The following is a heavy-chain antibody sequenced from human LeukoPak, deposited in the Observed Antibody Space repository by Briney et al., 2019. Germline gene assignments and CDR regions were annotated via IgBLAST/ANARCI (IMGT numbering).Heavy chain of an antibody. J-gene: IGHJ3*01. CDR1: GFTFSSYD. CDR3: AKGKYSTGWGASVFDL. CDR2: ITGSGDNT. D-gene: IGHD6-19*01. Sequence: GGSLRLSCASSGFTFSSYDMNWVRQPPGKGLEWVSGITGSGDNTYYADSMKGRFTISRDNSKNTLHVQVNSLRAEDTAIYYCAKGKYSTGWGASVFDLWGQGTMVTVSS. V-gene: IGHV3-23*01.